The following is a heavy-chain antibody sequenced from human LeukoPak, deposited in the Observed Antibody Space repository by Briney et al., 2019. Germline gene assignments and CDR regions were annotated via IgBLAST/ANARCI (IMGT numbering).Heavy chain of an antibody. CDR2: ISGSGGST. CDR3: AKTLGCSGGTCSLYYFDY. V-gene: IGHV3-23*01. CDR1: GFNFNIYA. J-gene: IGHJ4*02. Sequence: PGGSLRLSWAASGFNFNIYAMSWVRQAPGKGLEWVSGISGSGGSTYYADSVKGRFTISRDNSKKTLYLQMNSLRAEDTAVYYCAKTLGCSGGTCSLYYFDYWGQGTLVTVSS. D-gene: IGHD2-15*01.